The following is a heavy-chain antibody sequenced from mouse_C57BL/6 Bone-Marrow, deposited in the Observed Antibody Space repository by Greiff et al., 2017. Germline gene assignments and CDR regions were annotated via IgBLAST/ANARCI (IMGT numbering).Heavy chain of an antibody. Sequence: QVHVKQPGAELVKPGASVKLSCKASGYTFTSYWMHWVKQRPGQGLEWIGMIHPNSGSTNYNEKFKSKATLTVDKSSSTAYMQLSSLTSEDSAVYYCAPLITTVARVYYFDYWGQGTTLTVSS. D-gene: IGHD1-1*01. V-gene: IGHV1-64*01. CDR1: GYTFTSYW. CDR3: APLITTVARVYYFDY. J-gene: IGHJ2*01. CDR2: IHPNSGST.